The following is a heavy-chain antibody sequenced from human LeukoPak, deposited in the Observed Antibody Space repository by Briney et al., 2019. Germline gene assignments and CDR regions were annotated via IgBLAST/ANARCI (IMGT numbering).Heavy chain of an antibody. CDR3: ARERGYTGYDYGVVY. CDR1: GYTFTSYD. D-gene: IGHD5-12*01. CDR2: MNPNSGNT. J-gene: IGHJ4*02. Sequence: AAVKVSCKASGYTFTSYDINWVRQATGQGLEWMGWMNPNSGNTGYAQKFQGRVTMTRNTSIITAYMELSSLRAEDTAVYYCARERGYTGYDYGVVYWGQGTLVTVSS. V-gene: IGHV1-8*01.